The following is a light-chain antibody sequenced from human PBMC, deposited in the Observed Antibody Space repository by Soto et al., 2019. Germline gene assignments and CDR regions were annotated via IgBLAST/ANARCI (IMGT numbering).Light chain of an antibody. J-gene: IGLJ1*01. CDR2: GNN. CDR3: QSYDSSLSGYV. V-gene: IGLV1-40*01. Sequence: QSVLTQPPSVSEAPGQRVTISCTGSSSNIGAGYEAPWYQQVPGTAPKLLIYGNNNRPSGVPDRFAGSKSGTSASLAITGLQAEDEAEYYCQSYDSSLSGYVFGTGTKLTVL. CDR1: SSNIGAGYE.